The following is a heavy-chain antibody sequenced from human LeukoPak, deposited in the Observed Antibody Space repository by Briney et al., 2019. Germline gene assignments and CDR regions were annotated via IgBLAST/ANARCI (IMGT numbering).Heavy chain of an antibody. CDR1: GFTFSSYS. CDR3: ARDHTDLYDSGGYYPDS. J-gene: IGHJ4*02. D-gene: IGHD3-22*01. Sequence: GGSLRLSCAASGFTFSSYSLNWVRQAPGKGLQWVSYISTSSATIYYADFVKGRFTISRDNAKNSLYLQMNSLRDEDTAVYYCARDHTDLYDSGGYYPDSWGQGTLVTVSS. V-gene: IGHV3-48*02. CDR2: ISTSSATI.